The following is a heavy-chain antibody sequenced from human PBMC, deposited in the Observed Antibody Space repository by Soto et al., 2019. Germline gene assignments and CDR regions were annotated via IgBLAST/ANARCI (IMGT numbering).Heavy chain of an antibody. Sequence: EVQLVESGGGLVQPGGSLRLSCAASGFTFSSYWMHWVRQAPGKGLVWVSRINSDGSSTNYADSVKGRFTISRDNAKNTLYLHMNSVRAEDTAVYYCVRTSLVVAAATREDYWGKGTLVTVSS. CDR1: GFTFSSYW. D-gene: IGHD2-15*01. V-gene: IGHV3-74*01. CDR3: VRTSLVVAAATREDY. CDR2: INSDGSST. J-gene: IGHJ4*02.